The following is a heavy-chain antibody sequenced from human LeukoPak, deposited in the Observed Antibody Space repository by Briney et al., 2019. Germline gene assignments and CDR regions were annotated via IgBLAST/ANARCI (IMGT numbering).Heavy chain of an antibody. Sequence: SETLSLTCAVYGGSFSGYYWSWIRQPPGKGLEWIGSIYHSGSTYYNPSLKSRVTISVDTSKNQFSLKLSSVTAADTAVYYCARVSSQIAATIDYWGQGTLVTVSS. CDR2: IYHSGST. V-gene: IGHV4-34*01. CDR3: ARVSSQIAATIDY. J-gene: IGHJ4*02. CDR1: GGSFSGYY. D-gene: IGHD6-6*01.